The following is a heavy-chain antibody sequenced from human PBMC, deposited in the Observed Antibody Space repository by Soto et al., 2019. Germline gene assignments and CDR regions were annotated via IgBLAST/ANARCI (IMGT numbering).Heavy chain of an antibody. J-gene: IGHJ5*02. Sequence: SETLSLTCTVSGGSISSSSYYWGWIRQPPGKGLEWIGSIYYSGSTYYNPSLKSRVTISVDTSKNQFSLKLSSVTAADTAVYYCARSPITMVRGDPWFDPWGQGTLVTVSS. CDR1: GGSISSSSYY. CDR2: IYYSGST. CDR3: ARSPITMVRGDPWFDP. V-gene: IGHV4-39*01. D-gene: IGHD3-10*01.